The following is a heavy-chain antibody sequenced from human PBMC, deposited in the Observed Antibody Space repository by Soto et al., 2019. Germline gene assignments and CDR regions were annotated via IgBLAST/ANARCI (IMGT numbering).Heavy chain of an antibody. CDR2: ISAYNGNT. J-gene: IGHJ4*02. CDR3: ARDGGYYYDSSGYLSFDY. D-gene: IGHD3-22*01. CDR1: GYTFTSYG. V-gene: IGHV1-18*01. Sequence: VASVKVSCKASGYTFTSYGISWVRQAPGQGLEWMGWISAYNGNTNYAQKLQGRVTMTTDTSTSTAYMELRSLRSDDTAVYYCARDGGYYYDSSGYLSFDYWGQGTLVTVSS.